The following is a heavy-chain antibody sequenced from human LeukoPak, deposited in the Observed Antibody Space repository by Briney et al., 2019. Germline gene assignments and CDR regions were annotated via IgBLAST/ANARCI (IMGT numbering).Heavy chain of an antibody. CDR1: GYTFTSYY. CDR2: INPSGGST. J-gene: IGHJ6*03. CDR3: ARESTMVRGVIMRPHYYYYYMDV. D-gene: IGHD3-10*01. V-gene: IGHV1-46*01. Sequence: ASVKVSCKASGYTFTSYYMHWVRQAPGQGLEWMGIINPSGGSTSYAQKFQGRVTMTRDTSTSTVYMELSSLRSEDTAVYYCARESTMVRGVIMRPHYYYYYMDVWGKGTTVTVSS.